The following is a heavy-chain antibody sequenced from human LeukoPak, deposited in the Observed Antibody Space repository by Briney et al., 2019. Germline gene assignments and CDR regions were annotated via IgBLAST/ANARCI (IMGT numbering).Heavy chain of an antibody. Sequence: GGSLRLSCAASGFTFSSYSMNWIRQAPGKGLEWVSSISSSTSYIYYADSVKGRFTISKDNAKNSLYLQMNSLRAEDTAVYYCARERDGYNYGSNWFDPWGQGTLVTVSS. CDR1: GFTFSSYS. J-gene: IGHJ5*02. CDR2: ISSSTSYI. CDR3: ARERDGYNYGSNWFDP. D-gene: IGHD5-24*01. V-gene: IGHV3-21*01.